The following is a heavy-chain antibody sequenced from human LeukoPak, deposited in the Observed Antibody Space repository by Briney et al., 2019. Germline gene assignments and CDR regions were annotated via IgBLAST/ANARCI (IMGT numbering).Heavy chain of an antibody. CDR2: ISSSSSTI. CDR3: ARDFTATTSSY. CDR1: GFTFSSYS. D-gene: IGHD4-17*01. V-gene: IGHV3-48*01. J-gene: IGHJ4*02. Sequence: QPGGSLRLSCAASGFTFSSYSMNWVRQAPGKGLEWVSYISSSSSTIYYADSVKGRFTISRDNAKNSLYLQMNSLRAEDTAVYYCARDFTATTSSYWGQGTLVTVSS.